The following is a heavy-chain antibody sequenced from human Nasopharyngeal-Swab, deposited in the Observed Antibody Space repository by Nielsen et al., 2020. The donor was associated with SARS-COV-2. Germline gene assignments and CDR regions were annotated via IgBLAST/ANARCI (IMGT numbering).Heavy chain of an antibody. V-gene: IGHV3-48*02. CDR3: ARDGLTYYDILTGYSWFDP. Sequence: GESLKISCAASGFIFSDYSMNWVRQAPGKGLEWVSYISSSSSTIYYADSVKGRFTISRDNAKNSLYLQMNSLRDEDTAVYYCARDGLTYYDILTGYSWFDPWGQGTLVTAPQ. CDR1: GFIFSDYS. CDR2: ISSSSSTI. D-gene: IGHD3-9*01. J-gene: IGHJ5*02.